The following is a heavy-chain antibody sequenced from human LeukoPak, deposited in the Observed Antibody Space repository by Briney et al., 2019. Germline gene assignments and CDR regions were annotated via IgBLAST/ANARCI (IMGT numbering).Heavy chain of an antibody. V-gene: IGHV3-33*08. J-gene: IGHJ4*02. Sequence: GGSLRLSCAASGFTFSSYSMNWVRQAPGKGLEWVAVIWYGGSNKYYADSVKGRFTISRDNSKNTLYLQMNSLRAEDTAVYYCAKGSAAGTPSHFDYWGQGTLVTVSS. CDR1: GFTFSSYS. CDR3: AKGSAAGTPSHFDY. D-gene: IGHD6-13*01. CDR2: IWYGGSNK.